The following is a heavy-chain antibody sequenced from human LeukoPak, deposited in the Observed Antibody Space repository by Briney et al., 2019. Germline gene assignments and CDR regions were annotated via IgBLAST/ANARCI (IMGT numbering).Heavy chain of an antibody. D-gene: IGHD2-2*01. J-gene: IGHJ4*02. CDR3: ARRRGYCSSTSCSFDY. V-gene: IGHV4-34*01. CDR1: GGSFSGYY. CDR2: IKHSGST. Sequence: SEPLSLTCAVYGGSFSGYYWSGIPHPPGRGLEWIGEIKHSGSTNYNSALKSRVTISVDTSKNQFSLKLSSVTAADTAVYYCARRRGYCSSTSCSFDYWGQGTLVTVSS.